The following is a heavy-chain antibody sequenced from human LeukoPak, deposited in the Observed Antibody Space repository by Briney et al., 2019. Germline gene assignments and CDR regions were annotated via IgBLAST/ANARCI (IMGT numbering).Heavy chain of an antibody. Sequence: PGGSLRLSCAAPGFTFDDYAMHWVRQAPGKGLEWVSLISWDGGSTYYADSVKGRFTISRDNSKNSLYLQMNSLRAEDTALYYCAKDFSRRGVVFRYYYMDVWGKGTTVTVSS. CDR3: AKDFSRRGVVFRYYYMDV. D-gene: IGHD3-3*01. CDR1: GFTFDDYA. J-gene: IGHJ6*03. V-gene: IGHV3-43D*03. CDR2: ISWDGGST.